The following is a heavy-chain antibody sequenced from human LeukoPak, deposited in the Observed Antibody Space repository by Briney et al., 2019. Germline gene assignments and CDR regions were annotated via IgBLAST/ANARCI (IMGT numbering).Heavy chain of an antibody. J-gene: IGHJ6*03. Sequence: SETLSLTCTVSGASISTYYWSWIRQPPGKGLEWIGYIYYSGSTNYNPSLRSRVTISVDTSKNQFSLKLSSVTAADTAVYYCARTTEGGYTYDYFYYYYMDVWGKGTTVTISS. V-gene: IGHV4-59*01. D-gene: IGHD5-18*01. CDR3: ARTTEGGYTYDYFYYYYMDV. CDR2: IYYSGST. CDR1: GASISTYY.